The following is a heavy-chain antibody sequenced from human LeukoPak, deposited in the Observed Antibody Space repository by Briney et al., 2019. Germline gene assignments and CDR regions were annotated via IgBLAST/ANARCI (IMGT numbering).Heavy chain of an antibody. V-gene: IGHV1-46*01. Sequence: GASVKVSCKASGYTFTSYYMHWVRQAPGQGLEWMGIINPSGGSTSYAQKFQGRVTMTRDTSTSTVYMELSSLRSEDTAVYYCARDQFALEYYYDSGGSFDYWGQGTLVTVCS. J-gene: IGHJ4*02. D-gene: IGHD3-22*01. CDR3: ARDQFALEYYYDSGGSFDY. CDR1: GYTFTSYY. CDR2: INPSGGST.